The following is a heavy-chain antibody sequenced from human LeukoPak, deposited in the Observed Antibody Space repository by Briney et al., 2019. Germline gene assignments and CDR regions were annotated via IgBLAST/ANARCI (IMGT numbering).Heavy chain of an antibody. CDR2: FISVGSST. Sequence: SGGSLRFSCAASGFTFSGYWMHWVRQAPGKGLFWVSRFISVGSSTSYADSVKGRFTISRDSAKNTLYLQMNSLRAEDTAVYYCARDNPIQLWPNYYYYYGMDVWGQGTTVTVSS. CDR1: GFTFSGYW. J-gene: IGHJ6*02. D-gene: IGHD5-18*01. V-gene: IGHV3-74*01. CDR3: ARDNPIQLWPNYYYYYGMDV.